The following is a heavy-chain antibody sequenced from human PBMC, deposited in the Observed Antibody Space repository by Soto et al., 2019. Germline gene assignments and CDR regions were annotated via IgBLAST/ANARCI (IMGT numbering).Heavy chain of an antibody. Sequence: PSETLSLSCTVSGGSVSSGSYYWSWIRQPPGRGLEWIGYIYYSGSTNYNPSLKSRVTISVDTSKNQFSPKLSSVTAADTAVYYCARDLLARDLPPFSEYYYYYGMDVWGQGTTVTVS. J-gene: IGHJ6*02. CDR1: GGSVSSGSYY. V-gene: IGHV4-61*01. CDR2: IYYSGST. CDR3: ARDLLARDLPPFSEYYYYYGMDV. D-gene: IGHD3-10*01.